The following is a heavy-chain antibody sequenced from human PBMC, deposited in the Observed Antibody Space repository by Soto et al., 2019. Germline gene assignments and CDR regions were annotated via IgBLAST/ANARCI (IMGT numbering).Heavy chain of an antibody. CDR1: GGSVSSGSYY. J-gene: IGHJ4*01. CDR3: ARGGYYYENSGQNAYDY. V-gene: IGHV4-31*03. D-gene: IGHD3-22*01. Sequence: SETLSLTCTVPGGSVSSGSYYWSWIRQHPGKGLEWIGYIYYGGSTYYNPSLKSRATISGDTSKNQFSLKLSSVTAADTAVYYCARGGYYYENSGQNAYDYWGQGILVTVSS. CDR2: IYYGGST.